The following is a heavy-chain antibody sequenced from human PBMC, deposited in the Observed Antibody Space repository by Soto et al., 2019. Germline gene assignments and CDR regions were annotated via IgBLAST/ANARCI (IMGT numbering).Heavy chain of an antibody. J-gene: IGHJ4*02. V-gene: IGHV5-51*01. D-gene: IGHD3-22*01. CDR2: IYPGDSDT. CDR3: AVTYYYDSSGYYQGHFDY. Sequence: PGEALKISCKGSGYSFTSYWIGSVRQMPGKGLEWMGIIYPGDSDTRYSPSFQGQVTTSADKSISTAYLQWSSLKASDTAMYYCAVTYYYDSSGYYQGHFDYWGQGTLVTVSS. CDR1: GYSFTSYW.